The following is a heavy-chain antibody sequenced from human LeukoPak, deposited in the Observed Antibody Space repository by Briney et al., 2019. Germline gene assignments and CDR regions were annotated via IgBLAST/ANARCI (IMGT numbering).Heavy chain of an antibody. V-gene: IGHV1-69*13. CDR2: IIPIFGTA. Sequence: ASVTVSCKASGGTFSSYAISWVRQAPGQGLEWMGGIIPIFGTANYAQKFQGRVTITADESTSTAYMELSSLRSEDTAVYYCARDRIVGATEYYFDYWGQGTLVTVSS. CDR1: GGTFSSYA. J-gene: IGHJ4*02. D-gene: IGHD1-26*01. CDR3: ARDRIVGATEYYFDY.